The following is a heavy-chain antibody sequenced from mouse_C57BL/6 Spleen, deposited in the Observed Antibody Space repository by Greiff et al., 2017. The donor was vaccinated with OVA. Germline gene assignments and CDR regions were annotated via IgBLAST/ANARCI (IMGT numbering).Heavy chain of an antibody. CDR1: GYTFTSYW. CDR3: ARERLRRYFDV. CDR2: IYPGSGST. Sequence: QVQLKESGAELVKPGASVKMSCKASGYTFTSYWITWVKQRPGQGLEWIGDIYPGSGSTNYNEKFKSKATLTVDTSSSTVYMQLSSLTSEDSAVYYCARERLRRYFDVWGTGTTVTVSS. J-gene: IGHJ1*03. D-gene: IGHD2-4*01. V-gene: IGHV1-55*01.